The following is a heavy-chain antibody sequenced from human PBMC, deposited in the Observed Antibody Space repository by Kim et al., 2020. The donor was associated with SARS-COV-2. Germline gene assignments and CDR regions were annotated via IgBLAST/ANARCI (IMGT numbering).Heavy chain of an antibody. CDR2: YSGST. J-gene: IGHJ5*02. CDR3: ARGLGDP. V-gene: IGHV4-31*02. Sequence: YSGSTYYNPSLKSRVTISVDTSKNQFSLKLSSVTAADTAVYYCARGLGDPWGQGTLVTVSS.